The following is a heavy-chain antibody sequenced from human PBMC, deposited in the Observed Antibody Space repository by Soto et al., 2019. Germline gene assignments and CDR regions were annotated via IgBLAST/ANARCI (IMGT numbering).Heavy chain of an antibody. V-gene: IGHV3-48*02. CDR2: ISSSSSTI. D-gene: IGHD2-8*01. Sequence: EVQLVESGGGLVQPGGSLRLSCAASGFTFSSYSMNWVRQAPGKGLEWVSYISSSSSTIYYADSVKGRFTISRDNAKNSLYLKMNSLRDEDTAVYYCASRRVLDVWGQGTTVTVSS. CDR1: GFTFSSYS. J-gene: IGHJ6*02. CDR3: ASRRVLDV.